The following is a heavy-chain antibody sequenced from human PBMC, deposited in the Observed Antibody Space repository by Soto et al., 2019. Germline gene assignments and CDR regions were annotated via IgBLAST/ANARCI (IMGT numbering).Heavy chain of an antibody. CDR3: TRGRPRVQWSDP. Sequence: SETLSLTCTVSGGAVSSGTYYWSWIRQPPGKGLEWIGHIYFTGSTNYNPSLKSRVTMSLDTSRNQFSLKLSSVTAADTAVYYCTRGRPRVQWSDPWGLAPLVTVSS. J-gene: IGHJ5*02. V-gene: IGHV4-61*01. CDR2: IYFTGST. CDR1: GGAVSSGTYY.